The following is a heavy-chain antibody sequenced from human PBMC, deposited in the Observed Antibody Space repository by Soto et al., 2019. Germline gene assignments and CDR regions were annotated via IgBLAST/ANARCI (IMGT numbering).Heavy chain of an antibody. J-gene: IGHJ4*02. D-gene: IGHD3-22*01. V-gene: IGHV5-10-1*01. CDR1: GYSFTTYW. CDR2: IDPGDSST. Sequence: PGESLKISCQGSGYSFTTYWISWVRQMPGKGLEWMGKIDPGDSSTNYSPSFQGHVIISADKSISTAYLQWSSLKASDTAMYYCAVSTYYYDSSGTGDYWGQGTLVTVSS. CDR3: AVSTYYYDSSGTGDY.